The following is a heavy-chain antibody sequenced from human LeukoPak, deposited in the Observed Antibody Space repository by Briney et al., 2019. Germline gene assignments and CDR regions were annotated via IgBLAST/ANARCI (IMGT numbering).Heavy chain of an antibody. D-gene: IGHD5-24*01. CDR2: INAGNGNT. J-gene: IGHJ4*02. CDR1: GYTFTSYA. Sequence: ASVKVSCKASGYTFTSYAMHWVRQAPGQRLEWMGWINAGNGNTKYSQKFQGRVTITRDTSANTAYMQLNSLTSDDTAVYYCARVENADGLDYWGQGTLVTVSS. CDR3: ARVENADGLDY. V-gene: IGHV1-3*01.